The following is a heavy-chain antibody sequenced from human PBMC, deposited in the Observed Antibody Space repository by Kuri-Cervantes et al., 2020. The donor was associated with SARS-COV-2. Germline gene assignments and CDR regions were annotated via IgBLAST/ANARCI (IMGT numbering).Heavy chain of an antibody. D-gene: IGHD6-13*01. Sequence: ASVKVSCKASGYTFTSYYVHWVRQAPGQGREWMGIINPSGGSTSYAQKFQGRVTMTRDTSTSTVYMELSSLRSEDTAVYYCARTRIAAAGTDAFDIWGQGTMVTVSS. J-gene: IGHJ3*02. CDR3: ARTRIAAAGTDAFDI. V-gene: IGHV1-46*01. CDR2: INPSGGST. CDR1: GYTFTSYY.